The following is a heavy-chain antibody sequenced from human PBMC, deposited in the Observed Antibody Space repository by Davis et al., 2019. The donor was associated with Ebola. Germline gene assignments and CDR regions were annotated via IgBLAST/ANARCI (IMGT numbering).Heavy chain of an antibody. V-gene: IGHV3-48*04. CDR2: INSSAKTI. CDR3: ARDGYWEDRGWIQH. J-gene: IGHJ1*01. Sequence: PGGSLRLSCAASGFTFSDYALNWVRQAPGKGLEWLSYINSSAKTIYYAASVKGRFTISTDNDNNSRYLQLNSLRAEDTAVYYCARDGYWEDRGWIQHRGQGTLVTVSS. D-gene: IGHD2-2*03. CDR1: GFTFSDYA.